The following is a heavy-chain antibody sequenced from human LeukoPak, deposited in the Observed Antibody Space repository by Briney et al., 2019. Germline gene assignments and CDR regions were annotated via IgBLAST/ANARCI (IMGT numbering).Heavy chain of an antibody. CDR1: GYSFTSYW. CDR2: IYAGDSDT. J-gene: IGHJ6*03. Sequence: GASLKISSKGSGYSFTSYWIGCLRQMGGKGLEWMGIIYAGDSDTRYSPSFQGQVTISADKSISTAYLQWSSLKASDTAMYYCARYTDYYYMDVWGKGTTVTVSS. V-gene: IGHV5-51*01. CDR3: ARYTDYYYMDV.